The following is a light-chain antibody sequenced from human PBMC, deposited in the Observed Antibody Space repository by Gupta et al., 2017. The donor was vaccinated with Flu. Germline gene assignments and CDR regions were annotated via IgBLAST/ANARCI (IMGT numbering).Light chain of an antibody. J-gene: IGKJ3*01. V-gene: IGKV2-28*01. CDR3: RQALQTPFT. CDR1: QSRLHSNAYNY. CDR2: LGS. Sequence: DIVMTQSPLSLPVTPGEPASISCRSSQSRLHSNAYNYLDWYLQKPGQSPQLLIYLGSNRASGVPDRFSGSGSGTDFTLKISRVEAEDVGVYYCRQALQTPFTFGHGTKVEIK.